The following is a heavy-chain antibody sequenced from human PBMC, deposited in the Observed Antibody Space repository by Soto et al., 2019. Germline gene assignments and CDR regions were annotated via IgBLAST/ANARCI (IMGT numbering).Heavy chain of an antibody. Sequence: ASVKVSCKASGYTFTSYAMHWVRQAPGQRLEWMGWINAGNGNTKYSQKFQGRVTITRDTSASTAYMELSSLRSEDTAVYYCASSRDRYCSSTSCPYGAFDIWGQGTMVTVSS. J-gene: IGHJ3*02. CDR1: GYTFTSYA. CDR3: ASSRDRYCSSTSCPYGAFDI. CDR2: INAGNGNT. V-gene: IGHV1-3*01. D-gene: IGHD2-2*01.